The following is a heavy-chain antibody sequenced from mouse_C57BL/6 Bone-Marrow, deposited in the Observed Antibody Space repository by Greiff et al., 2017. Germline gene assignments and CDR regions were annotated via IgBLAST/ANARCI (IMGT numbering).Heavy chain of an antibody. CDR1: GYTFPSYW. CDR3: ARCDYDGLYAMDY. V-gene: IGHV1-52*01. D-gene: IGHD2-4*01. CDR2: IDPSDSET. J-gene: IGHJ4*01. Sequence: VQLQQPGAELVRPGSSVKLSCKASGYTFPSYWMHWVKQRPIQGLEWIGNIDPSDSETHYNQKFKDKATLTVDKSSSTAYMQLSSLTSEDSAVYYCARCDYDGLYAMDYWGQGTSVTVSS.